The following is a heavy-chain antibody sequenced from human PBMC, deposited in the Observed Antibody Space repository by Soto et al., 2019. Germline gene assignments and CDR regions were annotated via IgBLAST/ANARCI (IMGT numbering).Heavy chain of an antibody. Sequence: HLQLQESGPGLVKPSEALSLTCSVSGGSISSSSYYWGWIRQPPGKGLEWIGSIYYSGSTYYNPSLKSRVTISIDKSKNQFSLKLSSLTAADTAVYYCARLEGLATISYYFDFWGQGTLVTVSS. V-gene: IGHV4-39*01. CDR2: IYYSGST. D-gene: IGHD3-3*01. J-gene: IGHJ4*02. CDR3: ARLEGLATISYYFDF. CDR1: GGSISSSSYY.